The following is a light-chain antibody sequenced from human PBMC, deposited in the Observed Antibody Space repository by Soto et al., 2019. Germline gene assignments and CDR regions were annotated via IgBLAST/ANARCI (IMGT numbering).Light chain of an antibody. Sequence: DFQMTQSPSSLSASVGDRVIITCRASQSIDNYLNWYQQKPGKAPKLMIYAASRLQSGAPSRFSGSGSGTEFTLTISSLQPEDFATYYCQQSFNTPDTFGQGTKVDIK. V-gene: IGKV1-39*01. CDR1: QSIDNY. J-gene: IGKJ2*01. CDR2: AAS. CDR3: QQSFNTPDT.